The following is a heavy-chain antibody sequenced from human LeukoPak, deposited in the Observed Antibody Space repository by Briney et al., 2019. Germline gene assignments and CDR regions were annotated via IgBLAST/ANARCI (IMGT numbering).Heavy chain of an antibody. Sequence: PGGSLRLSCAASGFTFRHYAVHWVRQAPGRGLERVAVLSFDGAHKYYGESVKGRFTISRDNSNNTLFLQMDSLRIEDTALYYCVRARAGGLDYWGQGTLVTVSS. CDR1: GFTFRHYA. V-gene: IGHV3-30*04. CDR2: LSFDGAHK. CDR3: VRARAGGLDY. D-gene: IGHD3-16*01. J-gene: IGHJ4*02.